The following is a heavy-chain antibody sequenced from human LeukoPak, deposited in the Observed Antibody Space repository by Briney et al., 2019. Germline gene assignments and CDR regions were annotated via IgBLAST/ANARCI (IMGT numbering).Heavy chain of an antibody. CDR3: ASLFQPPPFDC. CDR2: ISSTSSYI. J-gene: IGHJ4*02. Sequence: GGSLRLSCAASGLTFSSYTMNSVRQAPGKGLEWVSSISSTSSYIYYADSVKGRFTISRDNAKNSLYLQLARRRAGDTAVYYYASLFQPPPFDCWGQGTLVTVSS. V-gene: IGHV3-21*01. CDR1: GLTFSSYT.